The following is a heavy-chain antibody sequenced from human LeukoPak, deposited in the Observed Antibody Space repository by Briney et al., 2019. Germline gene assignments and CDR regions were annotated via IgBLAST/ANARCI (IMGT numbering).Heavy chain of an antibody. CDR2: ISGSGGST. D-gene: IGHD5-18*01. V-gene: IGHV3-23*01. CDR1: GFTFSAYA. J-gene: IGHJ4*02. Sequence: GGSLRLSCAASGFTFSAYAMTWVRQAPGKGLEWVSGISGSGGSTDSADSVKGRFTISRDNSRNTLFLQMNSLRAEDTAVYYCARAVGYDVSTETAMDGLDYWGQGTLVTVSS. CDR3: ARAVGYDVSTETAMDGLDY.